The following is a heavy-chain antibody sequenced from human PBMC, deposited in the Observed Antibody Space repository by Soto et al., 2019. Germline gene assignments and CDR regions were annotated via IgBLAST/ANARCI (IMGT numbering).Heavy chain of an antibody. V-gene: IGHV3-30*03. CDR2: ISYDGTNK. CDR1: GFSFTNYG. D-gene: IGHD6-13*01. J-gene: IGHJ4*02. Sequence: QVQLVESGGGEVQPGKSLRLSCAASGFSFTNYGMHWVRQAPGKGLECVALISYDGTNKYYADSVTGRFTISTDNSKNTLYLPMTSLRPEDTAVYYCAAGQSFSDYWGQGPLVSVSS. CDR3: AAGQSFSDY.